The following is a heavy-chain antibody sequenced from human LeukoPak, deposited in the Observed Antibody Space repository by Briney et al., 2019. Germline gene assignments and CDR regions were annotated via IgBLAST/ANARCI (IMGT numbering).Heavy chain of an antibody. Sequence: SETLSLTCTVSGYSVSSGYYWGWIRQPPGKGLEWIGSIYHSGSTYYNPSLKSRVTISVDTSKNQFSLKLSSVTAADTAVYYCAREIAVAGTGDYWGQGTLVTVSS. J-gene: IGHJ4*02. CDR2: IYHSGST. CDR3: AREIAVAGTGDY. D-gene: IGHD6-19*01. CDR1: GYSVSSGYY. V-gene: IGHV4-38-2*02.